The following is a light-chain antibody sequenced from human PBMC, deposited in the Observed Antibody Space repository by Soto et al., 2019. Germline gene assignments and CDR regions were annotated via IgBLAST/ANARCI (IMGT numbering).Light chain of an antibody. CDR3: QQYGGSPRT. J-gene: IGKJ1*01. CDR2: GAS. CDR1: QSVSSSY. V-gene: IGKV3-20*01. Sequence: EMGLTQSPGTLSLSPGERATLSCRASQSVSSSYLAWYQQKPGQAPRLLIYGASSRATGIPDRFSGSGSGTDFTLTISRLEPEDFAVYYCQQYGGSPRTFGQGTKVDIK.